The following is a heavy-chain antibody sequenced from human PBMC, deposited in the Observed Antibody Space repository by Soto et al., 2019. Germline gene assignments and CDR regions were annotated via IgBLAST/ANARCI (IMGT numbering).Heavy chain of an antibody. CDR3: ARGQQGQQPTLYYFDY. CDR2: ISPVFGTA. CDR1: GGTFHNYA. D-gene: IGHD6-13*01. Sequence: QVQLVQSGAEVKKPGSSVKVSCKASGGTFHNYATTWVRQAPGQGLEWMGGISPVFGTATYAQKFQGRLTISADESTTTVYIELSRLTSEDTAVYFCARGQQGQQPTLYYFDYWGQGTLVTVAS. V-gene: IGHV1-69*01. J-gene: IGHJ4*02.